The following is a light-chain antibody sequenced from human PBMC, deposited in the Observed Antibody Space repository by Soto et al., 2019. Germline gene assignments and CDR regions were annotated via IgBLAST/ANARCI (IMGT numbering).Light chain of an antibody. CDR1: QTVYTW. Sequence: DIQMTQSPSTLSASIGDRVTITCRASQTVYTWLAWYQQKPGTAPKLLIYEASTLHSGVPSRFSGSGSGTEFTLVISRLQPDDLATYYCQQYSSYSPYTVGQGTKVDIK. J-gene: IGKJ2*01. CDR2: EAS. V-gene: IGKV1-5*03. CDR3: QQYSSYSPYT.